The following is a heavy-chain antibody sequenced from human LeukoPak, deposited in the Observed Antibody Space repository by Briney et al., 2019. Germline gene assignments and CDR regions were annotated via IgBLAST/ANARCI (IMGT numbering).Heavy chain of an antibody. CDR1: GGTFSSYA. Sequence: ASVKVSCKASGGTFSSYAISWVRQAPGQGLEWMGWINPNSGGTNYAQKFQGRVTMTRDTSISTAYMELSRLRSDDTAVYYCAREITGIAVAGSNAFDIWGQGTMVTVSS. D-gene: IGHD6-19*01. CDR3: AREITGIAVAGSNAFDI. J-gene: IGHJ3*02. CDR2: INPNSGGT. V-gene: IGHV1-2*02.